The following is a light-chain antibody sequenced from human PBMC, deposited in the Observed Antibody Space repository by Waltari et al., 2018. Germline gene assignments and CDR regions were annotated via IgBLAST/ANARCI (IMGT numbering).Light chain of an antibody. J-gene: IGKJ2*01. CDR2: VAS. CDR1: QTISTW. V-gene: IGKV1-5*03. Sequence: EIHIIQSPSTLSASLRDIVTITCRASQTISTWLVWYQQKPGMPTNLLIYVASTLERGVPSRFSGSGSGTEFTLSINSLQPDDFATYYCQHYHSFPYTFGQGTKLEIK. CDR3: QHYHSFPYT.